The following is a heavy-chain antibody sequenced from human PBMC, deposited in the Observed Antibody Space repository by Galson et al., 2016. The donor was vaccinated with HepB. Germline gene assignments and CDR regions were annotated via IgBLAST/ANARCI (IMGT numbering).Heavy chain of an antibody. D-gene: IGHD2-15*01. Sequence: SETLSLTCAVPGGSISKPYWWTWVRQPPGKTLEWIGEIFHTGHTDYNPSLKSRVTISVDKSKNHFSLKLTSVTAADTAVYYCARDPRTNCSGGSCYKWFDPWGQGTLVTVSS. CDR2: IFHTGHT. CDR1: GGSISKPYW. CDR3: ARDPRTNCSGGSCYKWFDP. J-gene: IGHJ5*02. V-gene: IGHV4-4*02.